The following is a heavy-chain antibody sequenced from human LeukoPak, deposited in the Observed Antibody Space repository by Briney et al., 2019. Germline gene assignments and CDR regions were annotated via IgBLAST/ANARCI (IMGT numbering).Heavy chain of an antibody. J-gene: IGHJ4*02. V-gene: IGHV3-30-3*01. CDR3: ARDSRYQPLRFY. CDR2: ISYDGSNK. CDR1: GFTFSSYA. Sequence: GGSLRLSCAASGFTFSSYAMHWVRQAPGKGLEWVAVISYDGSNKYYADSVKGRFTISRDNSKNTLYLQMNSLRAEDTAVYYCARDSRYQPLRFYWGQGTLVTVSS. D-gene: IGHD2-2*01.